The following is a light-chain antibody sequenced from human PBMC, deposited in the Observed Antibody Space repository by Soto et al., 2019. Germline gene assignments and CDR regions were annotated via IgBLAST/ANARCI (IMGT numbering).Light chain of an antibody. V-gene: IGKV1-39*01. CDR2: AAS. CDR1: QSISSY. CDR3: QQSYSTPPWT. Sequence: DIQMTQAPSSLSASVGDRFTITCRASQSISSYLNWYQQKPGKAPKLXXYAASSLQSGVPSRFSGSGSGTDFTLTISSLQPEDFATYYCQQSYSTPPWTFGQGTKVDIK. J-gene: IGKJ1*01.